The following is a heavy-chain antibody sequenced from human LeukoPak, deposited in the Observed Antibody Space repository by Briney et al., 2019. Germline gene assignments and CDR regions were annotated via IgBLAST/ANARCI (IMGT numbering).Heavy chain of an antibody. D-gene: IGHD3-22*01. J-gene: IGHJ4*02. Sequence: SETLSLTCAVYGGSFSGDYWSCIRQPPGKGLEWIGEINHSGSTNYNPSLKSRVTISVDTSKNQFSLKLSSVTAADTAVYYCARRPYYYDSSGYYSDDYWGQGTLVTVSS. CDR3: ARRPYYYDSSGYYSDDY. CDR1: GGSFSGDY. V-gene: IGHV4-34*01. CDR2: INHSGST.